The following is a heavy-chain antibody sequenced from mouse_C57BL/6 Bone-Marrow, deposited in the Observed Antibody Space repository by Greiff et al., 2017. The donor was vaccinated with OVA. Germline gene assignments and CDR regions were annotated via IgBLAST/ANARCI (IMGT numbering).Heavy chain of an antibody. CDR1: GYTFTSYW. V-gene: IGHV1-55*01. CDR3: ARRDYGSTWFAY. CDR2: IYPGSGST. J-gene: IGHJ3*01. D-gene: IGHD1-1*01. Sequence: VQLQQPGAELVKPGASVKMSCKASGYTFTSYWITWVKQRPGQGLEWIGDIYPGSGSTNYNEKFKSKATLTVDTSSSTAYMQLSSLTSEDSAVDYCARRDYGSTWFAYWGQGTLVTVSA.